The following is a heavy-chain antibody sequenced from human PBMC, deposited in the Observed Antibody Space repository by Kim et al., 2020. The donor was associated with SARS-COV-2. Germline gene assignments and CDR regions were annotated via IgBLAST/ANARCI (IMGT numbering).Heavy chain of an antibody. CDR3: ARGVVVVTAIPGMADYYYGMDV. D-gene: IGHD2-21*02. CDR1: GGSISSYY. J-gene: IGHJ6*02. Sequence: SETLSLTCTVSGGSISSYYWSWIRQPPGKGLEWIGYIYYSGSTNYNPSLKSRVTISVDTSKNQFSLKLSSVTAADTAVYYCARGVVVVTAIPGMADYYYGMDVWGQGTTVTVSS. CDR2: IYYSGST. V-gene: IGHV4-59*01.